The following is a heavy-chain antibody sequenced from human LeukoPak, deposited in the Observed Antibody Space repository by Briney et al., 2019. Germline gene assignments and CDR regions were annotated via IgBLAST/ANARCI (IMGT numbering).Heavy chain of an antibody. CDR2: INRGGVNT. V-gene: IGHV3-23*01. Sequence: GGSLRLSCAVSGFTFSGYSMIWVRQAPGKGLEWVSEINRGGVNTYYPDSVRGRFTVSRDNSKNTLFLQMTSLRAEDTAIYYCARGVDGALDYWGQGTLVTVSS. CDR3: ARGVDGALDY. J-gene: IGHJ4*02. D-gene: IGHD3-10*01. CDR1: GFTFSGYS.